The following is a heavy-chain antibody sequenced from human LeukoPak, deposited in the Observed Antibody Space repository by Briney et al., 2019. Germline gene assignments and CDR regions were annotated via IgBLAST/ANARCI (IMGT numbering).Heavy chain of an antibody. CDR2: ISKSGST. CDR3: ARDPPTRHYAFDI. CDR1: GGSISSYH. J-gene: IGHJ3*02. V-gene: IGHV4-4*08. Sequence: SETLSLTCTVSGGSISSYHWSWIRQPPGKGLEFIGYISKSGSTNYNPSLKSRVTISVDTSKNQFSLKLSSVTAADTAVYYRARDPPTRHYAFDIWGQGTMVTVSS.